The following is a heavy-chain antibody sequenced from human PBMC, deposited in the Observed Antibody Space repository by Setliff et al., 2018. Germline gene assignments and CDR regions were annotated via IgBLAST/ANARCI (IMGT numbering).Heavy chain of an antibody. CDR3: VRSGKFGMRFRFDQ. D-gene: IGHD1-26*01. CDR2: INPNSGDT. Sequence: GASVKVSCKASGNRFTDYNLHWVRQAPGQGLDWMGWINPNSGDTHSAQKFQGRVTMTRDTSINTAYMELSSLTSDDTAFYYCVRSGKFGMRFRFDQWGQGTLVTVSS. V-gene: IGHV1-2*02. J-gene: IGHJ4*02. CDR1: GNRFTDYN.